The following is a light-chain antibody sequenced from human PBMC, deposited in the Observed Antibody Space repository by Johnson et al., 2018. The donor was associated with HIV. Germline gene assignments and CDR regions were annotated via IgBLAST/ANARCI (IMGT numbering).Light chain of an antibody. J-gene: IGLJ1*01. CDR2: EDN. V-gene: IGLV1-51*02. Sequence: QSLLTQPPSVSAAPGQKVTISCSGSSSNIGNNYVSWYQQLPGTAPKLLFYEDNKRPSGIPDRFSGSKSGASATLGITGLQTGDEADYYCGTWDTSPGAHYVFGSGTKVTVL. CDR3: GTWDTSPGAHYV. CDR1: SSNIGNNY.